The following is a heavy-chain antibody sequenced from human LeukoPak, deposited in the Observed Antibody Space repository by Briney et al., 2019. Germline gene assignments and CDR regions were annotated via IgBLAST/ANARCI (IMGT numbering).Heavy chain of an antibody. CDR2: IYYSGST. CDR1: GGSISSYY. D-gene: IGHD2-15*01. CDR3: ARQKVVAEPINWFDP. Sequence: SETLSLTCAVYGGSISSYYWSWIRQPPGKGLEWIGYIYYSGSTNYNPSLKSRVTISVDTSKNQFSLKLSSVTAADTAVYHCARQKVVAEPINWFDPWGQGTLVTVSS. V-gene: IGHV4-59*08. J-gene: IGHJ5*02.